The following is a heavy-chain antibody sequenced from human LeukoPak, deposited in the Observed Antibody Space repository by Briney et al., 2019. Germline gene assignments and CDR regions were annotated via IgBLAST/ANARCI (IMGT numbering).Heavy chain of an antibody. Sequence: SETLSLTCTVSGGSMNNYYWSWIRQPPGRGLEWIGYIYYSGSTNYNPPLKSRVTISVDTSKNQLSLKLRFVNAADTAVYYCARGGTYYYDSSGYSWGQGTLVTVSS. CDR2: IYYSGST. CDR3: ARGGTYYYDSSGYS. CDR1: GGSMNNYY. J-gene: IGHJ5*02. V-gene: IGHV4-59*01. D-gene: IGHD3-22*01.